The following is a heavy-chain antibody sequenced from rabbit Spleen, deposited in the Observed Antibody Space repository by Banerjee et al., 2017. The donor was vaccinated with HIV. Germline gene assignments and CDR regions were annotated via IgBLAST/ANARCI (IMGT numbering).Heavy chain of an antibody. CDR3: ARGNSYSLLNL. V-gene: IGHV1S45*01. CDR2: IYTANDVT. J-gene: IGHJ4*01. D-gene: IGHD8-1*01. Sequence: QEQLEESGGDLVKPEGSLTLTCTASGFTLSNYWMCWVRQAPGKGLEWIGCIYTANDVTWYASWAKGRFTISKGSSTTVILQMTSLTAADTATYFCARGNSYSLLNLWGPGTLVTVS. CDR1: GFTLSNYW.